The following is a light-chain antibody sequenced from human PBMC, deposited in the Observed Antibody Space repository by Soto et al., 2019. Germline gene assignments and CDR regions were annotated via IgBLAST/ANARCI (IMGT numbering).Light chain of an antibody. Sequence: DIQMTQPPSAMSASVGDRVAITCLASQGINTFLAWYQQKAGKAPKLLIYAASTMQSGVPSRFSGSGSGTDFTLTISRLQSEEFATYYCQQLNSYPITFGQGTRLEI. CDR3: QQLNSYPIT. J-gene: IGKJ5*01. V-gene: IGKV1-17*03. CDR2: AAS. CDR1: QGINTF.